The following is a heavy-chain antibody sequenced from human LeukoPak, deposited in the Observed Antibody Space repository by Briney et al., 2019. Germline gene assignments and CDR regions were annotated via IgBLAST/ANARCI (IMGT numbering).Heavy chain of an antibody. V-gene: IGHV4-39*01. CDR3: ARHADYDDFLFDY. D-gene: IGHD4-17*01. CDR2: IYYSGTT. CDR1: SGSISSSTYY. Sequence: SETLSLTCSVSSGSISSSTYYWGWIRQPPGKGLEWIASIYYSGTTYYNPSLESRVTISVDTSNNQFSLKVSPVTAADTAVYFCARHADYDDFLFDYWGQGTLVTVSS. J-gene: IGHJ4*02.